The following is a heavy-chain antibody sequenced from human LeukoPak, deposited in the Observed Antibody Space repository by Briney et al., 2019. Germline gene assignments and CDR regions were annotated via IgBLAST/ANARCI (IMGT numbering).Heavy chain of an antibody. CDR3: ARAIVVVPAALPPYYYYGMDV. Sequence: GGSLRLSCAASGFTFSSYSMNWVRQAPGKGLEWVSSISSSSSYIYYADSVKGRFTISRDNAKNSLYLQMNSLRAEDTAVYYCARAIVVVPAALPPYYYYGMDVWGQGTTVTVSS. V-gene: IGHV3-21*01. CDR1: GFTFSSYS. CDR2: ISSSSSYI. D-gene: IGHD2-2*01. J-gene: IGHJ6*02.